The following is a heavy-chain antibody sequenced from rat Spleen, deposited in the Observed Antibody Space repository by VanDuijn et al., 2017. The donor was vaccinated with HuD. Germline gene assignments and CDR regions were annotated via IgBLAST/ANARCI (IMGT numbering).Heavy chain of an antibody. CDR3: ARPHYYYSGSPYYFDY. CDR1: GFTFSDYG. D-gene: IGHD1-1*01. J-gene: IGHJ2*01. V-gene: IGHV5-29*01. Sequence: EVQLVESGGGLVQPGRSLKLSCAASGFTFSDYGVAWVRQAPTTGLEWVATISYGGGNTYYRDSVKGRFTISRDNAKSTLYLQMDSLRSEDTATYYCARPHYYYSGSPYYFDYWGQGVMVTVSS. CDR2: ISYGGGNT.